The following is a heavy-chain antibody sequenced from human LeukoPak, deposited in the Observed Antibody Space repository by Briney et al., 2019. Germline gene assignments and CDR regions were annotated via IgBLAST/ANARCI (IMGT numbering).Heavy chain of an antibody. D-gene: IGHD3-22*01. V-gene: IGHV3-23*01. CDR3: AELTGSDNSGYSTLGY. Sequence: PGGSLRLSCAASGFTYITYAMIWVRQAPGKGLEWLSAISNSGGSTYYPDSVKGRFTISRDNSKNTLYLQMNSLRVEDTAVYYCAELTGSDNSGYSTLGYWGKGTLVTVSS. CDR2: ISNSGGST. CDR1: GFTYITYA. J-gene: IGHJ4*02.